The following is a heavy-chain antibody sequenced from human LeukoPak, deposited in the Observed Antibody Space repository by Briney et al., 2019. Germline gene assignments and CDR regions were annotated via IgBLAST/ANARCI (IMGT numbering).Heavy chain of an antibody. CDR1: GFTFSSYA. CDR2: ISYDGSNK. V-gene: IGHV3-30-3*01. D-gene: IGHD3-22*01. CDR3: ARGITMIVVVSTLVY. J-gene: IGHJ4*02. Sequence: GGSLRLSCAASGFTFSSYAMHWVRQAPGKGLEWVAVISYDGSNKYYADSVKGRFTISRDNSKNTLYLQMNSLRAEDTAVYYCARGITMIVVVSTLVYWGQGTLVTVPS.